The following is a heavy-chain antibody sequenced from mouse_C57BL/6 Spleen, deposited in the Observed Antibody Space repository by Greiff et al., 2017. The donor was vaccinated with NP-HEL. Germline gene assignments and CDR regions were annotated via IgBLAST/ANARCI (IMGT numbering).Heavy chain of an antibody. CDR2: IDPEDGDT. CDR3: TTQTAQQGGFAY. D-gene: IGHD3-2*02. J-gene: IGHJ3*01. Sequence: EVQLQQSGAELVRPGASVKLSCTASGFNIKDYYMHWVKQRPEQGLEWIGRIDPEDGDTAYAPKFQGKATMTADTSSNTAYLQLSSLTSEDTAVYYGTTQTAQQGGFAYGGQGTLVTVAA. V-gene: IGHV14-1*01. CDR1: GFNIKDYY.